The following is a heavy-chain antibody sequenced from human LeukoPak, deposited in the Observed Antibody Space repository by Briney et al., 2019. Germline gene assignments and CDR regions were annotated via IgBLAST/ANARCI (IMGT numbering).Heavy chain of an antibody. CDR2: INPNSGGT. Sequence: ASVKVSCKASGYTFTGYYMHWVRQAPGQGLEWMGWINPNSGGTNYAQKFQGRVTMTRDTSISTAYMELRSLRSDDTAVYYCARDRPFRGSYPMRYFDYWGQGTLVTVSS. CDR1: GYTFTGYY. CDR3: ARDRPFRGSYPMRYFDY. V-gene: IGHV1-2*02. J-gene: IGHJ4*02. D-gene: IGHD1-26*01.